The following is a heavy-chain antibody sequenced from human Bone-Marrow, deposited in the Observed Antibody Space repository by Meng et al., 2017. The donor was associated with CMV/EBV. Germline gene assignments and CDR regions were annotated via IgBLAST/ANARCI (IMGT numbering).Heavy chain of an antibody. Sequence: ASVKVSCKASGYIITTYFMHWVRQAPGQGLEWMGLLKPSGVGSIYAQKFQGRVTMATDTSMNTVYMELSSLRSEDTAVYYCARELTGTDFDYWGQGTLVTVSS. CDR3: ARELTGTDFDY. CDR2: LKPSGVGS. CDR1: GYIITTYF. V-gene: IGHV1-46*01. J-gene: IGHJ4*02. D-gene: IGHD1/OR15-1a*01.